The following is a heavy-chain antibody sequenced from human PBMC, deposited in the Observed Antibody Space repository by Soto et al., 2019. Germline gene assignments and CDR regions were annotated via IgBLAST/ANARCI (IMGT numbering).Heavy chain of an antibody. D-gene: IGHD5-12*01. CDR1: GGTFSSYA. CDR2: IVPIVDTS. Sequence: QVQLVQSGAEVRQPASSVKVSCKTSGGTFSSYAISWVRQAPGQGLEWMGGIVPIVDTSTYAQKFQGRVTITADDSTSTVYRELSSLRSDDTAVYYCVRVVAIPGYPDNWGQGTLVTVSS. V-gene: IGHV1-69*12. CDR3: VRVVAIPGYPDN. J-gene: IGHJ4*02.